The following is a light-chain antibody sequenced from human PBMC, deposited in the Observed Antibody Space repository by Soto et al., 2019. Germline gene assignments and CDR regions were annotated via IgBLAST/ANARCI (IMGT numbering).Light chain of an antibody. V-gene: IGLV1-51*01. CDR2: DND. Sequence: QSVLTQPPSVSAAPGQKVTISGSGSSSNIGNNYVSWYQQLPGTAPKFLIYDNDKRPSGIPDRFSGSKSGTSATLGITGLQTGDEADYYCGTWDSSLSAVVFGGGTKVTVL. CDR1: SSNIGNNY. J-gene: IGLJ2*01. CDR3: GTWDSSLSAVV.